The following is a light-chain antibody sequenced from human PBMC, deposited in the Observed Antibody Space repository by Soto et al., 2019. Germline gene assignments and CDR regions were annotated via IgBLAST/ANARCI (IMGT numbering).Light chain of an antibody. Sequence: DIQMTQSPSTLSASVGDGVTITCRARQNISVWLAWYQQRPGKAPKLLIYDASNLETGVSSRFSGSGSGTEFTLTIRSLQPDDFATYYCQQYDSSAPTLGQGTKLEIK. CDR1: QNISVW. V-gene: IGKV1-5*01. J-gene: IGKJ2*01. CDR2: DAS. CDR3: QQYDSSAPT.